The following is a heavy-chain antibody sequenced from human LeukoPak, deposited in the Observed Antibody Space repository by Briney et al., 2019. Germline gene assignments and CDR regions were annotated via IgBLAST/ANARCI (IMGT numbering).Heavy chain of an antibody. CDR3: ARELVSRGWSLYYYYGMDV. D-gene: IGHD6-19*01. CDR2: IKQDGSEK. V-gene: IGHV3-7*01. Sequence: GGSLRLSCAASGFTFSSYWMSWVRQAPGKGLEWVANIKQDGSEKYYVDSVKGRFTISRDNAKNSLYLQMNSLRAEDTAVYYCARELVSRGWSLYYYYGMDVWGQGTTVTVSS. CDR1: GFTFSSYW. J-gene: IGHJ6*02.